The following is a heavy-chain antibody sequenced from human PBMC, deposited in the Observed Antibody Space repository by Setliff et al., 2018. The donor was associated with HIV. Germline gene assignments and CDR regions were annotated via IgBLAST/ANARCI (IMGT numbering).Heavy chain of an antibody. CDR1: GGSISTYY. D-gene: IGHD4-17*01. V-gene: IGHV4-59*01. CDR2: IYFTGSS. CDR3: ARVQMAYAAFDV. Sequence: PSETLSLTCTVSGGSISTYYWSWIRQPPGKGLEWIGSIYFTGSSDNNPSLKSRVTLSVDTSKHQFSLKLSSVTAADTAVYYRARVQMAYAAFDVWGQGTMVT. J-gene: IGHJ3*01.